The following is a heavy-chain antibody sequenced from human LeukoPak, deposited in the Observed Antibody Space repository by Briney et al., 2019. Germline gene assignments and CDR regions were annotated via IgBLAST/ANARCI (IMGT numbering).Heavy chain of an antibody. V-gene: IGHV4-59*01. CDR1: GGSISSYC. Sequence: SENLSLTCSVSGGSISSYCWSWIRHPPGKGLEWIGYIQDSGSTDYNPSLKSRVTISVERSKNQFYLKVTSVTAADTAVYYCARDYHAPGSYYHGFDAWGQGTLVTVSS. CDR2: IQDSGST. CDR3: ARDYHAPGSYYHGFDA. D-gene: IGHD3-10*01. J-gene: IGHJ5*02.